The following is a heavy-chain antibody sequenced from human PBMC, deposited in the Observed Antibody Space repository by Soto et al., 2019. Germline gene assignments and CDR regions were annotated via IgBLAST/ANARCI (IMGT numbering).Heavy chain of an antibody. Sequence: EVQLLESGGGLVQPGGSLRLSCAASGFTFSSYGMEWVRQASGKGLEWVSGISAGETTYYADSVKGRFTVSRDNPTNTLYLQMNSLRAEDTAVYYCAKMREEYYYYGLDVWGQGTTVTVSS. V-gene: IGHV3-23*01. CDR1: GFTFSSYG. CDR3: AKMREEYYYYGLDV. J-gene: IGHJ6*02. CDR2: ISAGETT.